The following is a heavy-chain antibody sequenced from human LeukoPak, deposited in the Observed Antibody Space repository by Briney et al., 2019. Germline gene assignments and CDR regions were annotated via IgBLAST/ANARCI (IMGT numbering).Heavy chain of an antibody. CDR2: ISSSSSTI. D-gene: IGHD6-6*01. CDR1: GFTFSSYS. V-gene: IGHV3-48*04. J-gene: IGHJ4*02. CDR3: ARAGYSSSSFDY. Sequence: PGGSRRLSCAASGFTFSSYSINWVRKAPGKGLGWVSYISSSSSTIYYADSVKGRFTISRDNAKNSLYLQMNSLRAEDTAVYYCARAGYSSSSFDYWGQGTLVTVSS.